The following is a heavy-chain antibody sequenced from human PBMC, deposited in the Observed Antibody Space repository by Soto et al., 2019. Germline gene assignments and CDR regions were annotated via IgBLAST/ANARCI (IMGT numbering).Heavy chain of an antibody. Sequence: SETLSLTCTVSGGSISSSSYYWGWIRQPPGKGLEWIGSMYYSGSTFYNPSLKSRVTISVDTSKNQLSLKLGSVTASDTAVYYCARHPYSAPYIVVVATAIVLDAFDICGQGTMVT. V-gene: IGHV4-39*01. D-gene: IGHD2-2*01. CDR2: MYYSGST. CDR1: GGSISSSSYY. CDR3: ARHPYSAPYIVVVATAIVLDAFDI. J-gene: IGHJ3*02.